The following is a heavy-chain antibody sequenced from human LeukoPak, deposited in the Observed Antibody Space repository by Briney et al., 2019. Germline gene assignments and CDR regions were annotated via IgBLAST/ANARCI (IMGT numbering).Heavy chain of an antibody. CDR1: GFTFSSHG. Sequence: GGSLRLSCAASGFTFSSHGIHWVRQAPGKGLEWVAVVSSNGGTTYYADSVKGQMTISRDNSKNTLYLQMNSLRREDTAMYYCTKESASGSRYSFDYWGQGTLVTVSS. V-gene: IGHV3-30*18. J-gene: IGHJ4*02. CDR3: TKESASGSRYSFDY. CDR2: VSSNGGTT. D-gene: IGHD1-26*01.